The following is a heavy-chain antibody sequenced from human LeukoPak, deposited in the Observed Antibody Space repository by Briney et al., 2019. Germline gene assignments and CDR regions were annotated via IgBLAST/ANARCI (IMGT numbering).Heavy chain of an antibody. V-gene: IGHV3-21*01. CDR1: GFTFSSYS. CDR3: ETSGGSGSPLDY. J-gene: IGHJ4*02. D-gene: IGHD3-10*01. CDR2: ISSSSRYI. Sequence: GGSLRLSCAASGFTFSSYSMNWVRQAPGKGLEWVSSISSSSRYIYYADSVKARFTISRDNAKNSLYLQMNSLRAEDPAMYYCETSGGSGSPLDYWGQGTLVTVSS.